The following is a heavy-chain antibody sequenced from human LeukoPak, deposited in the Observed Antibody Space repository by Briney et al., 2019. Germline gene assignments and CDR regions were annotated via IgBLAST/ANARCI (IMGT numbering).Heavy chain of an antibody. CDR2: ISDSGGRT. D-gene: IGHD3-22*01. CDR1: GITLSNYG. J-gene: IGHJ4*02. Sequence: GGSLRLSCAVSGITLSNYGMSWVRQAPGKGLEWVAGISDSGGRTNYADSVKGRFTISRDNPKNTLFLQMNSLRAEDTAVYFCAKRGVVIRVILVGFHKEAYYFDSWGQGALVTVSS. V-gene: IGHV3-23*01. CDR3: AKRGVVIRVILVGFHKEAYYFDS.